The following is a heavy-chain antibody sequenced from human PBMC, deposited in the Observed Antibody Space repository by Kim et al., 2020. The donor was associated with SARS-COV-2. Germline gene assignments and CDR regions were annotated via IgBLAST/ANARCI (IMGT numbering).Heavy chain of an antibody. Sequence: SETLSLTCTVSGDSINSDFYWNWVRQSPGRGLEWIGNIYYSGKTYYNPSLESRLTLSVDTSKNQFFLILASVTAADTAVYYCARGKVFDPWGQGALVTVSS. J-gene: IGHJ5*02. CDR1: GDSINSDFY. V-gene: IGHV4-30-4*01. CDR3: ARGKVFDP. CDR2: IYYSGKT.